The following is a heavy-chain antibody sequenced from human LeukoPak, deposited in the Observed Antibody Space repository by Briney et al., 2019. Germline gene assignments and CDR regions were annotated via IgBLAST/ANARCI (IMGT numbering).Heavy chain of an antibody. V-gene: IGHV3-33*01. CDR1: GFTFSNYG. D-gene: IGHD3-10*01. J-gene: IGHJ4*02. CDR2: IWYDGSNK. CDR3: ASSYGSGFDGF. Sequence: PGGSLRLSCALSGFTFSNYGMHWVRQAPGKGLEWVAVIWYDGSNKYYADSVKGRFTISRDNSKNTLYLQMNSLRAEDTAVYYCASSYGSGFDGFWGQGTLVTVSS.